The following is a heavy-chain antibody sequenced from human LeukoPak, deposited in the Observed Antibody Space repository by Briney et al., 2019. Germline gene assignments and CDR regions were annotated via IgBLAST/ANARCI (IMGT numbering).Heavy chain of an antibody. CDR2: ISDGGTTT. CDR1: GFTYSNYA. J-gene: IGHJ4*02. D-gene: IGHD2/OR15-2a*01. CDR3: AKSYRYLLKGFNY. V-gene: IGHV3-23*01. Sequence: PGGSLRLTCAASGFTYSNYAMSWVRQAPGKGLEWVSGISDGGTTTYYTDSVRGRFTISRDNSKKTLSLQMNSLRAEDTALYYCAKSYRYLLKGFNYWGQGTLVTVSS.